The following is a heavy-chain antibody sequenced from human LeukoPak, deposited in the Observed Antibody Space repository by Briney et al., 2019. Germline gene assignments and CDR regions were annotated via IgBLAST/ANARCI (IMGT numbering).Heavy chain of an antibody. CDR2: IYSGGST. J-gene: IGHJ6*03. D-gene: IGHD3-10*01. CDR3: ASGSGSYRTPYYYMDV. V-gene: IGHV3-53*01. CDR1: GLTLSGYA. Sequence: PGGSLRLSCAASGLTLSGYAMSWVRQAPGKGLEWVSVIYSGGSTYYADSVKGRFTISRDNSKNTLYLQMNSLRAEDTAVYYCASGSGSYRTPYYYMDVWGTGTTVSVSS.